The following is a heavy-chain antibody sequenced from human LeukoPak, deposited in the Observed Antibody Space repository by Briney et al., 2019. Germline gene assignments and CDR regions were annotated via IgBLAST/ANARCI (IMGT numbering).Heavy chain of an antibody. CDR1: GGSFSGYY. CDR3: ARLRVPYYYDSSGYYVDY. D-gene: IGHD3-22*01. Sequence: SETLSLTCAVYGGSFSGYYWSWIRQPPGKGLEWIGEINHSGSTNYNPSLKSRVTISVDTSKNQFSLKLSSVTAADTAVYYCARLRVPYYYDSSGYYVDYWGQGTLVTVSS. V-gene: IGHV4-34*01. J-gene: IGHJ4*02. CDR2: INHSGST.